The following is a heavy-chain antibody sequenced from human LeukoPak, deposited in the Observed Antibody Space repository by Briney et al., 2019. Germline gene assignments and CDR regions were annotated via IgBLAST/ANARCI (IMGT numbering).Heavy chain of an antibody. CDR1: GYTFTGYY. V-gene: IGHV1-2*06. CDR3: ARGCSGGSCYPPCYYDSSGYPY. D-gene: IGHD2-15*01. J-gene: IGHJ4*02. CDR2: INPNSGGT. Sequence: ASVKVSCKASGYTFTGYYMHWVRQAPGQGLEWMGRINPNSGGTNYAQKFQGRVTMTRDTSISTAYMELSRLRSDDTAVYYCARGCSGGSCYPPCYYDSSGYPYWGQGTLVTVSS.